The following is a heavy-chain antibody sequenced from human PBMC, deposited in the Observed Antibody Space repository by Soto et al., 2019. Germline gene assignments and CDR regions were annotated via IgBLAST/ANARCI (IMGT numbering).Heavy chain of an antibody. D-gene: IGHD6-6*01. CDR1: CGSMNSYY. Sequence: SETLSLTCTVSCGSMNSYYWTWIRKPPWKGLEWIGYIYHSGTTNYNPSLKSRLTISIDTSQNQFSLKLNSVTAADTAVYYGARGIHSTSSFFDSWGQGTMVTFSS. CDR3: ARGIHSTSSFFDS. CDR2: IYHSGTT. J-gene: IGHJ4*02. V-gene: IGHV4-59*08.